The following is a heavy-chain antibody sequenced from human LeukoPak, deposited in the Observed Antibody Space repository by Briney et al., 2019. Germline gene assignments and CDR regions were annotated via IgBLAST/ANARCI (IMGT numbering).Heavy chain of an antibody. CDR1: GFTFSSYS. V-gene: IGHV3-21*01. J-gene: IGHJ4*02. Sequence: GGSLRLSCAASGFTFSSYSMNWVRQAPGKGLEWVSSISSSSSYIYYADSVKGRFTISRDNAKNSLYLQMNSLRAEDTAVYYCTSLLVDTAMDSPYYFDYWGQGTLVTVSS. D-gene: IGHD5-18*01. CDR3: TSLLVDTAMDSPYYFDY. CDR2: ISSSSSYI.